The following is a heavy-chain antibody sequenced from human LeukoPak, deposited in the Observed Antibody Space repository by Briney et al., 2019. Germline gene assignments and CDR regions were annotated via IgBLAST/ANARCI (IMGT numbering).Heavy chain of an antibody. CDR1: GFTFSSYS. D-gene: IGHD4-17*01. CDR3: AKVPHVDYSDAEYFQH. J-gene: IGHJ1*01. Sequence: GGSLRLSCAASGFTFSSYSMNWLRQAPGKGLEWVSSISSSSSYIYYADSVKGRFTISRDNSKNTLYLQMNSLRSEDSAVYYCAKVPHVDYSDAEYFQHSGEGTLVTVSS. V-gene: IGHV3-21*04. CDR2: ISSSSSYI.